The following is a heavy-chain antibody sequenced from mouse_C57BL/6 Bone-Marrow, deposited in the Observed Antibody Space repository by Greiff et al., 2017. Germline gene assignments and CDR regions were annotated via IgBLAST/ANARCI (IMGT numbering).Heavy chain of an antibody. J-gene: IGHJ1*03. V-gene: IGHV1-39*01. Sequence: VQLQQSGPELVKPGASVKISCKASGYSFTDYNMNWVKQSNGKSLEWIGVINPNYGTTSYNQKFKGKATLTVDQSSSTAYMKLNSLTYEESAVYDEAYQTENRYCEVGGTGTTVKVSS. CDR2: INPNYGTT. CDR3: AYQTENRYCEV. D-gene: IGHD6-5*01. CDR1: GYSFTDYN.